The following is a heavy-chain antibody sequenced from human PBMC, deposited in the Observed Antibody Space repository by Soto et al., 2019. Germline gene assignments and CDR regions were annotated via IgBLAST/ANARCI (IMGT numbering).Heavy chain of an antibody. D-gene: IGHD2-2*01. V-gene: IGHV3-74*01. CDR1: GFTFSGHW. Sequence: EVQLVESGGGLVQPGGSLRLSCAASGFTFSGHWMHWVRQAPGKGLVWVSRINGDGSSTNYADFVKGRFTISRDNAESTLYLHMNRLRAEDTAVYYCASPVVPAAMGGPYFYGIDVWGQGTTVTVSS. CDR2: INGDGSST. CDR3: ASPVVPAAMGGPYFYGIDV. J-gene: IGHJ6*02.